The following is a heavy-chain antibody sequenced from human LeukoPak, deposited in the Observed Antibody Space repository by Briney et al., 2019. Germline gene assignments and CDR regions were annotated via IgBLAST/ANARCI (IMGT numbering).Heavy chain of an antibody. Sequence: PGGSLRLSCAASGFTFSDYYMSWIRQAPGKGLEWVSYISSSGSTIYYADSVKGRFTISRDNSKNTLYLQMNSLRAEDTAVYYCAKEWQWLAFDYWGQGTLVTVSS. J-gene: IGHJ4*02. CDR3: AKEWQWLAFDY. CDR1: GFTFSDYY. V-gene: IGHV3-11*04. CDR2: ISSSGSTI. D-gene: IGHD6-19*01.